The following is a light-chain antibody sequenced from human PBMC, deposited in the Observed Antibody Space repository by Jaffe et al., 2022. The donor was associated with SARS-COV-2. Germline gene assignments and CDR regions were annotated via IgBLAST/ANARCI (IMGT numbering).Light chain of an antibody. CDR1: SSNIGSNT. Sequence: QSVLTQPPSASGTPGQRVTISCSGSSSNIGSNTVNWYQQIPGTAPKLLIHSNNQRPSGVPDRFSGSKSGTSASLDISGLQSDDEADYYCATWDDSLNSPVFGGGTKLTVL. V-gene: IGLV1-44*01. CDR3: ATWDDSLNSPV. CDR2: SNN. J-gene: IGLJ3*02.